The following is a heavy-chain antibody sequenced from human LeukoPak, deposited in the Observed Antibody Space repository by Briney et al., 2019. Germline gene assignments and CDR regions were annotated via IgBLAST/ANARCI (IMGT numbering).Heavy chain of an antibody. CDR1: GGSFSGYY. CDR2: INHSGST. V-gene: IGHV4-34*01. J-gene: IGHJ4*02. CDR3: ARGPGYYDSSGLIH. D-gene: IGHD3-22*01. Sequence: SETLSLTCAVYGGSFSGYYWSWIRQPPGKGLEWIGEINHSGSTNYNPSLKSRVTISVDTSKNQFSLKLSSVTAADTAEYYCARGPGYYDSSGLIHWGQGTLVTVSS.